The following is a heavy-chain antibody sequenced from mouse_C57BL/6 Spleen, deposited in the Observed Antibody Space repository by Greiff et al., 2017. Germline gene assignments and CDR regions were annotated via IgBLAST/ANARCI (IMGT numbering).Heavy chain of an antibody. J-gene: IGHJ2*01. V-gene: IGHV1-55*01. CDR3: ARSIYYYGSSYDFDY. CDR1: GYTFTSYW. Sequence: QVQLQQPGAELVKPGASVKMSCKASGYTFTSYWITWVKQRPGQGLEWIGDIYPGSGSTKYNEKFKSKATLTVDTSSSTAYMQLSSLTSEDSAVYYCARSIYYYGSSYDFDYWGQGTTLTVSS. D-gene: IGHD1-1*01. CDR2: IYPGSGST.